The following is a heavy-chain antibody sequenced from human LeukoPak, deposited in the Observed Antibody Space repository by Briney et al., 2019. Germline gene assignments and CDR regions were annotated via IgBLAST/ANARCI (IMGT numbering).Heavy chain of an antibody. Sequence: ASVKVSCKASGYTFTTLGITWVRQAPGQGLEWMGWINTYNHNTYYAQKFQDRLTVTADTSTSTVYMDLSSLRSDDTAVYYCAREHCLGGKCWDPDYWGQGTLVTVSS. CDR1: GYTFTTLG. CDR3: AREHCLGGKCWDPDY. V-gene: IGHV1-18*01. CDR2: INTYNHNT. D-gene: IGHD2-15*01. J-gene: IGHJ4*02.